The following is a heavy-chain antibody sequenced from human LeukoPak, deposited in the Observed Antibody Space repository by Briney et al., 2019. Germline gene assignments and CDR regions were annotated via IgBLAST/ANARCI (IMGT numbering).Heavy chain of an antibody. CDR2: IYYSGST. J-gene: IGHJ4*02. D-gene: IGHD6-13*01. Sequence: SETLSLTCTVSGGSISSSSYYWGWIRQPPGKGLEWIGSIYYSGSTYYNPSLKSRVTISVDTSKNQFSLKLSSVTAADTAVYYCARDRDSSWYGNLDYYFDYWGQGTLVTVSS. CDR1: GGSISSSSYY. CDR3: ARDRDSSWYGNLDYYFDY. V-gene: IGHV4-39*07.